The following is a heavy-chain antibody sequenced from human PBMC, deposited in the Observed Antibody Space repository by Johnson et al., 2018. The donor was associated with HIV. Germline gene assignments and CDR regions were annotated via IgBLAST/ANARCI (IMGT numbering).Heavy chain of an antibody. CDR3: ARSSGSYWRGTFDI. Sequence: VQLVESGGGVVQPGRSLRLSCAASGFTFSSYAMHWVRQAPGKGLEWVAVISYDGSNKYYADSVKGRFTISRDNAKNSLYLQMNSLRAEDTALYYCARSSGSYWRGTFDIWGQGTMVTVSS. CDR1: GFTFSSYA. CDR2: ISYDGSNK. J-gene: IGHJ3*02. V-gene: IGHV3-30-3*01. D-gene: IGHD1-26*01.